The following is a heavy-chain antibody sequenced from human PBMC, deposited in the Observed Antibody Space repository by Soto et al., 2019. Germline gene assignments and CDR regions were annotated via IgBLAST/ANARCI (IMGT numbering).Heavy chain of an antibody. CDR1: GFTFSTYG. V-gene: IGHV3-33*01. J-gene: IGHJ4*02. CDR3: AREQIGVAGSTYDY. D-gene: IGHD6-19*01. Sequence: QVQLVESGGVVVQPGTSLRLSCAASGFTFSTYGMHWVRQAPGKGLDWVALIWYDGSRTHYAESVKGRFTISRDNSKNTLFLQMNSLRVEDTAVYYCAREQIGVAGSTYDYWGQGTLVTVSS. CDR2: IWYDGSRT.